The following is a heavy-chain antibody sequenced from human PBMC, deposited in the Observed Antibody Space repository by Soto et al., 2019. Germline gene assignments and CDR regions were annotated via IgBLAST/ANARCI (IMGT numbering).Heavy chain of an antibody. V-gene: IGHV3-23*01. D-gene: IGHD3-16*01. CDR2: ISGSGFST. Sequence: LRLSCAASGFTFSTYPMSWVRQAPGKGLEWVSGISGSGFSTQYAASVKGRFTISRDNSKNMLYLQMNSLRSDDTAVYYCARDSITRVSSDVPGMDVWGQGTTVTVSS. CDR3: ARDSITRVSSDVPGMDV. J-gene: IGHJ6*02. CDR1: GFTFSTYP.